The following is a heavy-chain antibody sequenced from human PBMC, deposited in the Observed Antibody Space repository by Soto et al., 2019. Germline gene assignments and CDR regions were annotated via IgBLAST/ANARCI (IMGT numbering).Heavy chain of an antibody. D-gene: IGHD3-22*01. Sequence: SGPTLVNPTQTLTLTCTFSGFSLSTSGMGVGWIRQPPGKALECLALIYRNDDNRYSPSLKTRLTITKDTSKNQVVLTMTNMDPVDTATYYCAYYYDTSGYSTFFDYWGPGTLVTVSS. CDR2: IYRNDDN. CDR3: AYYYDTSGYSTFFDY. J-gene: IGHJ4*02. V-gene: IGHV2-5*01. CDR1: GFSLSTSGMG.